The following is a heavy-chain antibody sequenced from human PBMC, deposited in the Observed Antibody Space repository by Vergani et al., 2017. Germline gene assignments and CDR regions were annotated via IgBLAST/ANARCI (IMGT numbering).Heavy chain of an antibody. CDR2: IYPADSDT. CDR3: ARHTTYTDS. Sequence: EVELVQSGPEMRKPGESLKISCKGSEYSFSNYWIGWVRQMPGKGLEWMGIIYPADSDTRYSPSFQGQVTISADKSISTAFLHLDSLKASDTALYYCARHTTYTDSWGQGTLVTVSS. V-gene: IGHV5-51*01. CDR1: EYSFSNYW. D-gene: IGHD1-1*01. J-gene: IGHJ4*02.